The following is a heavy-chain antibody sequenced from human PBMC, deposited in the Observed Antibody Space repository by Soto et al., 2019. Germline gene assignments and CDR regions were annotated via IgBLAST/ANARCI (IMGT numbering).Heavy chain of an antibody. CDR3: ARDPKAAGLAFDI. D-gene: IGHD6-13*01. Sequence: ESGGGVVQPGRSLRLSCAASGFTFSSYAMHWVRQAPGKGLEWVAVISYDGTNKYYADSVKGRFTISRDNSKNTLYLQMNSLRAEDTSVYYCARDPKAAGLAFDIWGQGTVVTVSS. CDR2: ISYDGTNK. V-gene: IGHV3-30-3*01. CDR1: GFTFSSYA. J-gene: IGHJ3*02.